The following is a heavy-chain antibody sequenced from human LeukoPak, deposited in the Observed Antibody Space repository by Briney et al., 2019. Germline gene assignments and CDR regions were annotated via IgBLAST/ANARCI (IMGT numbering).Heavy chain of an antibody. Sequence: PGGSLRLSCVVSGFTFSGFGMHWVLQAPGKGLEWVAFIRYDGSNKYYADSVKGRFTISRDNSKNTLYLQMNSLRAEDTAVYYCAKDLYGGESLHYWGQGTLVTVSS. CDR2: IRYDGSNK. V-gene: IGHV3-30*02. CDR1: GFTFSGFG. J-gene: IGHJ4*02. CDR3: AKDLYGGESLHY. D-gene: IGHD4-23*01.